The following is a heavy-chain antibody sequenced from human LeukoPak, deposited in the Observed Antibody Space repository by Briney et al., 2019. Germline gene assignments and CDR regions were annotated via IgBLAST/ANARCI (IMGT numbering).Heavy chain of an antibody. CDR2: IHHSGIT. V-gene: IGHV4-59*08. CDR3: GRHAAVAGRGAFDI. J-gene: IGHJ3*02. CDR1: GGSISSYY. D-gene: IGHD6-19*01. Sequence: SETLSLTCTVSGGSISSYYWSWIRQPPGKGLEWIGYIHHSGITNYTPSLKSRVTVSVDTSKNQFPLKLSSVTAADTAVYYCGRHAAVAGRGAFDIWGQGAIVTVSS.